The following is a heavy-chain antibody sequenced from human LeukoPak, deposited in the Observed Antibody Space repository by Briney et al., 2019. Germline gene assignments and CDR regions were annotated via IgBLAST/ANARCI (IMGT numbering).Heavy chain of an antibody. CDR2: ISGDGATT. Sequence: PGGSLRLSCAASGFSFDDNAMYWVRQAPGKGLEWVSLISGDGATTYYADSVKGRFNISRDNSKSSLYLQMNSVRSEDTALYYCAKDNQRGGFQHWGQGPLVSVSS. J-gene: IGHJ1*01. CDR1: GFSFDDNA. D-gene: IGHD3-16*01. V-gene: IGHV3-43*02. CDR3: AKDNQRGGFQH.